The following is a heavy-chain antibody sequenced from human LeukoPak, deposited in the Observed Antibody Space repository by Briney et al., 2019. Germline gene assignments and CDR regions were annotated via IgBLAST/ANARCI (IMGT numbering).Heavy chain of an antibody. CDR3: ARGVATNRYFFDY. CDR1: GYTFTSYA. Sequence: ASVKVSCKASGYTFTSYAMHWVRQAPGQRLEWMGWINAGNGNTKYSQKFQGRVTITRDTSASTAYMELSSLRSEDTAVYSCARGVATNRYFFDYWGQGTLVTVSS. CDR2: INAGNGNT. V-gene: IGHV1-3*01. J-gene: IGHJ4*02. D-gene: IGHD5-12*01.